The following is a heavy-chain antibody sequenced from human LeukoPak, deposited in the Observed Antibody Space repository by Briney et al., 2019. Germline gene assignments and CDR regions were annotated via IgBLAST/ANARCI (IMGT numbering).Heavy chain of an antibody. CDR3: ARVRSPYGYFDY. Sequence: GGSLRLSCAASGFTFSIYGMHWVRQAPGKGLEWVAVISYDGNNKYFADSVKGRFTISRDNSKNTLYLQMNSLRDGDTAVYYCARVRSPYGYFDYWGQGTLVTVSS. CDR2: ISYDGNNK. CDR1: GFTFSIYG. D-gene: IGHD4-17*01. V-gene: IGHV3-30*03. J-gene: IGHJ4*02.